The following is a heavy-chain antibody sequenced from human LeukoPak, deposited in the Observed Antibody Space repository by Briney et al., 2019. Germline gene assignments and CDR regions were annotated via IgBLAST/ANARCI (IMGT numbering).Heavy chain of an antibody. CDR1: GFTFNTYS. CDR2: ISSTSSPI. D-gene: IGHD2-2*01. CDR3: AKLGYCISAACP. Sequence: GGSLRLSCAASGFTFNTYSMNWVRQAPGKGLEWVSYISSTSSPIYYADSVKGRFTISRDNSKNTLYLQMNSLRAEDTALYYCAKLGYCISAACPWGQGTLVTVSS. V-gene: IGHV3-48*01. J-gene: IGHJ5*02.